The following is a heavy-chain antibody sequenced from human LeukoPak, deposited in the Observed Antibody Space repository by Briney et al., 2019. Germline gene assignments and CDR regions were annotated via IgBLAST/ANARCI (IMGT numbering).Heavy chain of an antibody. Sequence: GESLKISCKGSGYSFTSYWIGWVRQMPGKGLEWMGIIYPGDSDTRYSPSFQGQVTISADKSISTAYLQWSSLKASDTAMYYCATTVVGAMSRSAFDIWGQGAMVTVSS. D-gene: IGHD1-26*01. CDR1: GYSFTSYW. CDR2: IYPGDSDT. J-gene: IGHJ3*02. V-gene: IGHV5-51*01. CDR3: ATTVVGAMSRSAFDI.